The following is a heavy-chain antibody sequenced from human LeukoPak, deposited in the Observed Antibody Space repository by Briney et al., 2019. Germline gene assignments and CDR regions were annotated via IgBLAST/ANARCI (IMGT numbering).Heavy chain of an antibody. Sequence: ASVKVSCKASGGTFSSYAISWVRQAPGQGLEWMGGIIPIFGTANYAQKFQGRVTITADESTSTAYMELSSLRSEDTAVYYCARVLSGGSGSGGIGINDYWGQGTLVTVSS. CDR1: GGTFSSYA. J-gene: IGHJ4*02. CDR2: IIPIFGTA. V-gene: IGHV1-69*13. D-gene: IGHD3-10*01. CDR3: ARVLSGGSGSGGIGINDY.